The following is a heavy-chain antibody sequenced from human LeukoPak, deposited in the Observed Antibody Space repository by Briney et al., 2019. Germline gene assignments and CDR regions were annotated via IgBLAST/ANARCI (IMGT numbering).Heavy chain of an antibody. V-gene: IGHV1-8*01. CDR3: ARGLSPLNFDY. Sequence: GASVKVSCKASGYTFTSYDIDWVRQAPGQGLEWMGWMNPNSGNTGYAQKFQGRVTMTRNTSISTAYMELSSLRSEDTAVYYCARGLSPLNFDYWGQGTLVTVSS. J-gene: IGHJ4*02. CDR1: GYTFTSYD. D-gene: IGHD3-3*02. CDR2: MNPNSGNT.